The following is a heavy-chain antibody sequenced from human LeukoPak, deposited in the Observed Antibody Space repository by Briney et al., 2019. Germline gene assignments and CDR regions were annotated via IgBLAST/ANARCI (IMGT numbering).Heavy chain of an antibody. CDR3: ARGDWSGYYIRYYYYMDV. J-gene: IGHJ6*03. V-gene: IGHV4-39*01. CDR1: GGSISSSSYY. CDR2: IYYSGST. Sequence: SETLSLTCTVSGGSISSSSYYWGWIRQPPGKGLERIGSIYYSGSTYYNPSLKSRVTISVDTSKNQFSLKLSSVTAADTAVYYCARGDWSGYYIRYYYYMDVWGKGTTVTVSS. D-gene: IGHD3-3*01.